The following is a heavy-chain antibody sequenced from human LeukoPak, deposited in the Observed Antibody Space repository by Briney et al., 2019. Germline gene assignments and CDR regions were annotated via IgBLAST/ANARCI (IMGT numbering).Heavy chain of an antibody. V-gene: IGHV4-39*07. J-gene: IGHJ6*04. CDR1: GGSISSSSYY. Sequence: SETLSLTCTVSGGSISSSSYYWGWLRQPPGKGLEWIGSIYYGGSTYYNPSLKSRVTISVDTSKNQFSLKLSSVTAADTAVYYCARASSSSSLDVWGKGTTVTVSS. CDR2: IYYGGST. CDR3: ARASSSSSLDV. D-gene: IGHD6-6*01.